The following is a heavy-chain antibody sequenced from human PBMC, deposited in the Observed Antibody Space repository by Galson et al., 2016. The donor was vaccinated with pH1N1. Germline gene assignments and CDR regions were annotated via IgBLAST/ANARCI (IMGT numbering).Heavy chain of an antibody. Sequence: SVKVSCKASGYNFNVYYMHWVRQDPGQGLQWMGWIDPNSGTTYYAQKFQGRVTMTRDTSISTAYMALRRLTSDDTARYYCARILRTLVFDYWGQGTLVTVSS. CDR1: GYNFNVYY. CDR3: ARILRTLVFDY. J-gene: IGHJ4*02. D-gene: IGHD3-9*01. CDR2: IDPNSGTT. V-gene: IGHV1-2*02.